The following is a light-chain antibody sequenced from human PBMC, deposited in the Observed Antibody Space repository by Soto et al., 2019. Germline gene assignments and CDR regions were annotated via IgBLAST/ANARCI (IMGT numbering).Light chain of an antibody. CDR1: QSVTRY. CDR3: QLRSHWL. J-gene: IGKJ4*01. CDR2: DAS. Sequence: DIVLTHSPATRSLSAAARAXASCRTSQSVTRYLAWYQQKPGQAPRLLIYDASNRATGIPARFSGSGSGTDFTLSISSLEPEDFAVYYCQLRSHWLFGGGTKV. V-gene: IGKV3-11*01.